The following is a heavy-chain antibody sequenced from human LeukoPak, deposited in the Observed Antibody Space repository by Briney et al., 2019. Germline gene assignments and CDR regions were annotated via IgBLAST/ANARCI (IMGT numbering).Heavy chain of an antibody. CDR3: ARSATSSSLDNDAFDI. J-gene: IGHJ3*02. CDR2: IYPGDSDT. V-gene: IGHV5-51*01. Sequence: GESLKISCKGSGYSFTSYWIGWVRQMPGKGLEWMGIIYPGDSDTRYSPSFQGQVTISADKSISTAYLQWSSLKASDTAMYYCARSATSSSLDNDAFDIWGQGTMVTVSS. D-gene: IGHD6-6*01. CDR1: GYSFTSYW.